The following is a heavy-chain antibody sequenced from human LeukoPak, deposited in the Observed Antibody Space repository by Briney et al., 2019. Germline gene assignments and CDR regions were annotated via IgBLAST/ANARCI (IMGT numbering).Heavy chain of an antibody. CDR2: ISGSGGST. CDR1: GFTFSTYG. D-gene: IGHD3-22*01. Sequence: GGSLRLSCVASGFTFSTYGMSWVRQAPGKGLEWVSAISGSGGSTYYADSVKGRFTISRDNSKNTLYLQMNSLRAEDTAVYYCAKDRDSYDSSGYYYESAEYFQHWGQGTLVTVSS. CDR3: AKDRDSYDSSGYYYESAEYFQH. J-gene: IGHJ1*01. V-gene: IGHV3-23*01.